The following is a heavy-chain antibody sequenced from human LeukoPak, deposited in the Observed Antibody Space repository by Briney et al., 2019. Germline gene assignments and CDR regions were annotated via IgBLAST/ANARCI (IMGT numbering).Heavy chain of an antibody. V-gene: IGHV4-4*02. CDR3: ERAGGSGSYSWFDP. CDR2: IYHSGST. J-gene: IGHJ5*02. CDR1: GGSISSSNW. Sequence: SGTLSLTCAVSGGSISSSNWWSWVRQPPGKGLEWIGEIYHSGSTNYNPSLKSRVTISVDKSKNQFSLKLSSVTAADTAVYYCERAGGSGSYSWFDPWGQGTLVTVSS. D-gene: IGHD3-10*01.